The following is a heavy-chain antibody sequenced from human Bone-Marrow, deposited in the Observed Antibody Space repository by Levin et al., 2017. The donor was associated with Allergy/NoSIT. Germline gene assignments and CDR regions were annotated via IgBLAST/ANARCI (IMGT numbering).Heavy chain of an antibody. D-gene: IGHD6-19*01. CDR2: ISWNSISI. J-gene: IGHJ5*02. CDR1: GFTFDDYA. V-gene: IGHV3-9*01. CDR3: ARSVTVAAPWFDT. Sequence: SLKISCAASGFTFDDYAMHWVRQGPGKGLEWVSSISWNSISIGYVDSVKGRFTISRDNAKNSLYLQMNSLRGEDTALYYCARSVTVAAPWFDTWGQGTLVSVSS.